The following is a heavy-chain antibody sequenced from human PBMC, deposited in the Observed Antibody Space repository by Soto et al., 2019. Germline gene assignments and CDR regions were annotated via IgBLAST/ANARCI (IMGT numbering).Heavy chain of an antibody. D-gene: IGHD6-25*01. CDR1: GFTFSHYA. Sequence: QVHLVESGGGVVQPGRSLRVSCAASGFTFSHYAMHWVRQAPGKGLEWVAVISFDGSNKYYADSVKGRFTISRDNSKNTLYLQMNSLRAEDTAVYYCAKDAAKDLRWYFDLWGRGTLVTVSS. CDR2: ISFDGSNK. V-gene: IGHV3-30*18. CDR3: AKDAAKDLRWYFDL. J-gene: IGHJ2*01.